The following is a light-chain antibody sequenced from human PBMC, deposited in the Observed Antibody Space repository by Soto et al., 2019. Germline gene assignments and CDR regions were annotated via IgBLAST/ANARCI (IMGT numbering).Light chain of an antibody. CDR2: DAS. Sequence: EKVMTQSPATLSVSPGERATLSCGASQSVRSNVAWYQQKPGQPPRLLIYDASTRATGIPSRFSGSGSGTEFTLTISSLKSEDFAVYYCQQYDNWPRTFGPGTKVDI. CDR3: QQYDNWPRT. CDR1: QSVRSN. J-gene: IGKJ3*01. V-gene: IGKV3-15*01.